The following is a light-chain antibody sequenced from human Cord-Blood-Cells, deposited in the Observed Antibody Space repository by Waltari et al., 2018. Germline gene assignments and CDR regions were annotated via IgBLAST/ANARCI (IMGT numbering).Light chain of an antibody. CDR1: KSIISY. CDR3: QQSYSTPYT. CDR2: AAS. Sequence: DIQMTQNPPSVSASVGDRFNITCRASKSIISYLNWYQQKPGKSPKLLIYAASSSQSGVQSRFSGSGSGTDFTLTISSLQPEDFATYYCQQSYSTPYTFGQGTKLEIK. V-gene: IGKV1-39*01. J-gene: IGKJ2*01.